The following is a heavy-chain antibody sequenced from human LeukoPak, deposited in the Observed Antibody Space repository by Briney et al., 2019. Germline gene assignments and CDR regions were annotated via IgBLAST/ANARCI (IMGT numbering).Heavy chain of an antibody. CDR1: GFTVNSNY. CDR2: ISTGGTT. V-gene: IGHV3-53*01. J-gene: IGHJ5*01. Sequence: GGSLRLSCAASGFTVNSNYMSWVRQAPGEGLEWVSVISTGGTTYYADSVKGRFTISRDNAKNSLYLQMNSLRAEDTAVYYCARTDHSPEWIQLWFDYWGQGTLVTVSS. CDR3: ARTDHSPEWIQLWFDY. D-gene: IGHD5-18*01.